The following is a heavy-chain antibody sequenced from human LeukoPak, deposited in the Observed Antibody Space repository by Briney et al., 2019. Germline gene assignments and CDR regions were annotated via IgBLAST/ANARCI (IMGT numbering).Heavy chain of an antibody. V-gene: IGHV1-18*01. Sequence: ASVKVSCKASGYRFTSYGISWVRPAPGQGLEWMGWISAYNGNTNYAQKLQGRVTMTTDTSTSTAYMELRSLRSDDTAVYYCARGGDGDILTGLVFDYWGQGTLVTVS. CDR2: ISAYNGNT. CDR1: GYRFTSYG. D-gene: IGHD3-9*01. CDR3: ARGGDGDILTGLVFDY. J-gene: IGHJ4*02.